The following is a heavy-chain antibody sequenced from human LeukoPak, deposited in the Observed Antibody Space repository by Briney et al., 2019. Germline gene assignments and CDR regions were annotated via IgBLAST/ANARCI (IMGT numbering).Heavy chain of an antibody. D-gene: IGHD3-10*01. CDR2: ISSNGGST. CDR3: ARDRITMVRGVLWRGYFDY. Sequence: GGSPRLSCAASGFTFSSYAMHWVRQAPGKGLEYVSAISSNGGSTYYANSVKGRFTISRDNSKNTLYLQMGSLRAEDMAVYYCARDRITMVRGVLWRGYFDYWGQGTLVSVSS. J-gene: IGHJ4*02. V-gene: IGHV3-64*01. CDR1: GFTFSSYA.